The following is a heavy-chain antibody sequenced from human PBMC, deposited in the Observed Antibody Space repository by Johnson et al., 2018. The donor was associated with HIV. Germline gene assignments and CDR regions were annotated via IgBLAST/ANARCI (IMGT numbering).Heavy chain of an antibody. J-gene: IGHJ3*02. D-gene: IGHD2-15*01. V-gene: IGHV3-23*04. CDR1: GFAFSSYA. CDR2: ISGSGGST. CDR3: AKEQGGFHI. Sequence: VQLVESGGGLVQPGGSLRLSCAASGFAFSSYAMTWVRQAPGKGLEWVSSISGSGGSTYYADSVKGQFTISRDNSKTTLDLQMNSLRPEDTAVYYWAKEQGGFHIWGQGTPVSVSS.